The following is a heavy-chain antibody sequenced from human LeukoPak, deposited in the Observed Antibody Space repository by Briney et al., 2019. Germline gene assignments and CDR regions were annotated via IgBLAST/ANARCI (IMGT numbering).Heavy chain of an antibody. CDR1: GYTFTSYG. CDR2: ISAYNGNT. Sequence: GASVKVSCKASGYTFTSYGISGVRQAPGQGLEWMGLISAYNGNTNYAQKLQGRVTMTTNTYTSTAYMELRSLRSDDTAVYYCARDSPHYYGSGCRVWGQGTLVTVSS. CDR3: ARDSPHYYGSGCRV. V-gene: IGHV1-18*04. J-gene: IGHJ4*02. D-gene: IGHD3-10*01.